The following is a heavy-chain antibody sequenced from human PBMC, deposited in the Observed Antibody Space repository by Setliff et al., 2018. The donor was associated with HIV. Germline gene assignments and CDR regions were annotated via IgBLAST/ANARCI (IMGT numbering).Heavy chain of an antibody. Sequence: SETLSLTCTVSGGPLSSYYWNWIRQPPGKGLEWIGDIDYRGSTNYNPSLQSRVIISADTSKNQFSLKLTSVTAADTAVYYCAREIYGGNSRPCDYWGQGTLVTVSS. J-gene: IGHJ4*02. CDR3: AREIYGGNSRPCDY. CDR2: IDYRGST. D-gene: IGHD4-17*01. V-gene: IGHV4-59*01. CDR1: GGPLSSYY.